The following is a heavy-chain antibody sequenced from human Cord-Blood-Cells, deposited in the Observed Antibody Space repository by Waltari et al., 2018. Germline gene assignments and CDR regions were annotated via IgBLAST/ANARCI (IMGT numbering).Heavy chain of an antibody. Sequence: EVQLVESGGGLIQPGGSLRLSCAASGFTVSSNYMSWVRQAPGKGLEWVSVIYCGWSTYNADPVKGRFTISRDNSKNTLYLQMNSLRAEDTAVYYCAGTREGRDSLDYSFDYWGQGTLVTVSS. CDR3: AGTREGRDSLDYSFDY. D-gene: IGHD3-16*01. CDR2: IYCGWST. J-gene: IGHJ4*02. V-gene: IGHV3-53*01. CDR1: GFTVSSNY.